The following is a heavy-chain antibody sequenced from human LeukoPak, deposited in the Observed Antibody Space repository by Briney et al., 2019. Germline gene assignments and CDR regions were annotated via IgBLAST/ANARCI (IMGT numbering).Heavy chain of an antibody. CDR3: ARAPSRFYYYYGMDV. V-gene: IGHV1-69*13. Sequence: ASVKVSCKASGGTFSSYAISWVRQAPGQGLEWMGGIIPIFGTANYAQKFQGRVTITADESTSTAYMELSSLRSEDTAVYYCARAPSRFYYYYGMDVWGQGTTVTASS. CDR2: IIPIFGTA. CDR1: GGTFSSYA. J-gene: IGHJ6*02.